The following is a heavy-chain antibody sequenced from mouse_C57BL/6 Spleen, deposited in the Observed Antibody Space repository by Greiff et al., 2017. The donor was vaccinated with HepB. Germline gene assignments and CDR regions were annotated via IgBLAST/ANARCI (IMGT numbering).Heavy chain of an antibody. J-gene: IGHJ2*01. CDR2: ISSGGDYI. CDR1: GFTFSSYA. D-gene: IGHD1-1*01. Sequence: EVQRVESGEGLVKPGGSLKLSCAASGFTFSSYAMSWVRQTPEKSLEWVAYISSGGDYIYYADTVKGRFTIARDNARNNLYLQMSSLKSEDTAMYYCTRDVTTVVAPYFDYWGQGTTLTVSS. CDR3: TRDVTTVVAPYFDY. V-gene: IGHV5-9-1*02.